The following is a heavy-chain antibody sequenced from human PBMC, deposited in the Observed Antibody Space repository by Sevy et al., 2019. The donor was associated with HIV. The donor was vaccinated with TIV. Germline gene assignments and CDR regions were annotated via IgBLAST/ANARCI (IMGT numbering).Heavy chain of an antibody. J-gene: IGHJ3*02. CDR3: ARNLSPSGAFDI. V-gene: IGHV3-23*01. CDR2: ISGSSGTT. Sequence: GGSLRLSCAASGLTFSNYVMSWVRQAPGKGLEWLSVISGSSGTTYAAESVKGRFTISRDNSKNTLYLHMSSLGAEDTAVYCCARNLSPSGAFDIWGQGTRVTVSS. CDR1: GLTFSNYV. D-gene: IGHD6-25*01.